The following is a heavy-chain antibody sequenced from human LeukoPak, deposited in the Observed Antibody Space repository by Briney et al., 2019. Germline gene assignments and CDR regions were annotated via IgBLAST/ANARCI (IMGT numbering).Heavy chain of an antibody. CDR3: AKDLLSSTSCRTLDY. J-gene: IGHJ4*02. Sequence: PGGSLRLSCAASGFTFSSYTMSWVRQAPGKGLEWVSGISGSGGSTYYADSVKGHFTISRDNSKNTLYLQMNSLRAEDTAVYYCAKDLLSSTSCRTLDYWGQGTLVTVSS. CDR1: GFTFSSYT. D-gene: IGHD2-2*01. V-gene: IGHV3-23*01. CDR2: ISGSGGST.